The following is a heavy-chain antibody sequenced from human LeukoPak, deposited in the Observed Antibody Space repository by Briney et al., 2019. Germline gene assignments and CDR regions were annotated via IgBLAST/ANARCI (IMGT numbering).Heavy chain of an antibody. CDR1: GGSICSYY. V-gene: IGHV4-59*01. D-gene: IGHD1-14*01. CDR2: IYYSGST. CDR3: ARSVGPERFDY. Sequence: SETLSLTCTVSGGSICSYYWSWIRQPPGKGLEWIGYIYYSGSTNYNPSLKSRVTISVDTSKNQFSLKLSSVTAADTAVYYCARSVGPERFDYWGQGTLVTVSS. J-gene: IGHJ4*02.